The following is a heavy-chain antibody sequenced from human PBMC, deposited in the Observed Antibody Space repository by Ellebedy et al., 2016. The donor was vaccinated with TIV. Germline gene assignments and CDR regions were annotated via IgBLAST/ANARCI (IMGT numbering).Heavy chain of an antibody. J-gene: IGHJ3*02. Sequence: GGSLRLSCAASGFTFSSYWMSWVRQAPGRGLEWVSTIYSSGGTYYAGSVKGRFTISRDNAKNSLYLQMNSLRAEDTAVYYCARGSVGAHAFDIWGQGTMVTVSS. CDR3: ARGSVGAHAFDI. CDR1: GFTFSSYW. CDR2: IYSSGGT. D-gene: IGHD1-26*01. V-gene: IGHV3-66*01.